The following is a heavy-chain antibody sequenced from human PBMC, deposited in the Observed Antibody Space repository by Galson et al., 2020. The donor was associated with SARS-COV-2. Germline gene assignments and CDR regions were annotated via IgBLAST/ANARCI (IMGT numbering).Heavy chain of an antibody. J-gene: IGHJ3*01. CDR1: GFTFSNYW. Sequence: GGSLRLSCAVSGFTFSNYWKSWVRQAPGKGQEWVANIKQDGSNKYYVATVRGRFTISRDNAKKSLYLQMDSLRAEDTALYYCRAADNGFDVWGQGTMVTVSS. V-gene: IGHV3-7*01. D-gene: IGHD6-25*01. CDR2: IKQDGSNK. CDR3: RAADNGFDV.